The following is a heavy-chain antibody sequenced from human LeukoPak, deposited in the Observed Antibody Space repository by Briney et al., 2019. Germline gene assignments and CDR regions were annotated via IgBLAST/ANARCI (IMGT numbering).Heavy chain of an antibody. CDR2: MSPNSGNT. D-gene: IGHD5-12*01. Sequence: GASVTVSCKASGYSFSNNDINWVRQTTGQGLEWMGWMSPNSGNTGYAQKFQGRITMTKNTSISTAYMELSSLRSEDTAVYYCARDQSRGYGFDYWGQGTLVTVSS. CDR3: ARDQSRGYGFDY. V-gene: IGHV1-8*01. J-gene: IGHJ4*02. CDR1: GYSFSNND.